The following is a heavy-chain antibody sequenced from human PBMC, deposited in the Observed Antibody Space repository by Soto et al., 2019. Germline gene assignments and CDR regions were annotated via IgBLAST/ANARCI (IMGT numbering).Heavy chain of an antibody. V-gene: IGHV4-31*03. D-gene: IGHD2-21*02. Sequence: QVQLQESGPGLVKPSQTLSLTCTVSGGSVRSGGYYWGWIRQHPGKGLEWTGYIYYRGSTYYNASLKSRVSISVDTSKTQFSLTLSSVTAADTAVYYCARVCGGDCLQGMDVWGQGTTVTVSS. CDR1: GGSVRSGGYY. J-gene: IGHJ6*02. CDR2: IYYRGST. CDR3: ARVCGGDCLQGMDV.